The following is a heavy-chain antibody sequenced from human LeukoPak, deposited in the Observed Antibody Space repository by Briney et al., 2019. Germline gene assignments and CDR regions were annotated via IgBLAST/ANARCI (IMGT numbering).Heavy chain of an antibody. CDR1: GYSISSDYY. CDR3: ARLGDY. J-gene: IGHJ4*02. CDR2: IYYSGST. Sequence: SETLSLTCTVSGYSISSDYYWSWIRQHPGKGLEWIGYIYYSGSTYYNPSLKSRVTISVDTSKNQFSLKLSSVTAADTAVYYCARLGDYWGQGTLVTVSS. V-gene: IGHV4-31*03.